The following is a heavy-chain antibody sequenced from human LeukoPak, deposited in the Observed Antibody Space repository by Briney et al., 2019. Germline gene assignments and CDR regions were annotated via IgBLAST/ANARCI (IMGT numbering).Heavy chain of an antibody. J-gene: IGHJ3*02. CDR2: IYDSGST. D-gene: IGHD2-15*01. V-gene: IGHV4-30-4*08. CDR3: ARDCSGGSCYGAFDI. Sequence: SETLSLTCTDSGGSISSSNYYWGWIRQPPGKGLEWIGYIYDSGSTYYNPSLKSRITISVDTSENRFSLKLSSVTATDTAVYYCARDCSGGSCYGAFDIWGQGTMVTVSS. CDR1: GGSISSSNYY.